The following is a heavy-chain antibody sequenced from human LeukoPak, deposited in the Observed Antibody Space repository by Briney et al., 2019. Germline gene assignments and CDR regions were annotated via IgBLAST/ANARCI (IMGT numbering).Heavy chain of an antibody. Sequence: SETLSLTCTVSGGSISGYFRGWIRQSAGKGLEWIGRIYSTGSTSYNPSLQSRVTMSVATSNNQFSLNLRSVSAADTAVYYCARDHLVRGVIAPYSYFGMDVWGQGTTLGVSS. V-gene: IGHV4-4*07. CDR3: ARDHLVRGVIAPYSYFGMDV. CDR2: IYSTGST. J-gene: IGHJ6*02. CDR1: GGSISGYF. D-gene: IGHD3-10*01.